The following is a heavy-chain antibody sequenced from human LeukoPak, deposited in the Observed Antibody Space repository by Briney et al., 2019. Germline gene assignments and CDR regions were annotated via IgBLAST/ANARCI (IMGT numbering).Heavy chain of an antibody. J-gene: IGHJ2*01. V-gene: IGHV3-23*01. CDR3: ARSMVSSWYFDL. Sequence: GGTLRLSCAASGFTFSSYGMSWVRQAPGKGLEWVSAISGSGGSTYYADSVKGRFTISRDNAKNSLYLQMNSLRAEDTALYHCARSMVSSWYFDLWGRGTLVTVSS. D-gene: IGHD2/OR15-2a*01. CDR1: GFTFSSYG. CDR2: ISGSGGST.